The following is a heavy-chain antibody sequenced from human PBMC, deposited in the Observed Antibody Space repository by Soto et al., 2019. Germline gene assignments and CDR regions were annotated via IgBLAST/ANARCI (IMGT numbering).Heavy chain of an antibody. CDR3: DRVDTAIYYGMDD. V-gene: IGHV1-18*01. CDR2: ISAYNGNT. CDR1: GYTFTSYG. Sequence: QVQLVQSGAEVKKPGASVKVSCKASGYTFTSYGISWVRQAPGQGLEWMGWISAYNGNTNYAQKLQGRVTMTRDTATSTAYMEPRSLRSDDTAVYYCDRVDTAIYYGMDDWGHRTTVTVSS. J-gene: IGHJ6*02. D-gene: IGHD5-18*01.